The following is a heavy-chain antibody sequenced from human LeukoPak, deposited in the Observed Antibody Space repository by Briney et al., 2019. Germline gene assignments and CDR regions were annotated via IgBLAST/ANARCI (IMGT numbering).Heavy chain of an antibody. D-gene: IGHD4-17*01. V-gene: IGHV4-4*07. Sequence: SETLSLTCTVSGDSINGFYWSWIRQAAGKGLEWIGHIYTSGSTNYNPSLRSRVTMSVDMSKNQFSLKLRSVTAADTAVYYCARTTDYYYYMDVWGKGTTVTVSS. CDR3: ARTTDYYYYMDV. J-gene: IGHJ6*03. CDR2: IYTSGST. CDR1: GDSINGFY.